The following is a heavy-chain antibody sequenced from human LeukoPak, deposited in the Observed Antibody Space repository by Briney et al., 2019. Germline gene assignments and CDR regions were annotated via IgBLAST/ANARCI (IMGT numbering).Heavy chain of an antibody. V-gene: IGHV5-51*01. Sequence: GESLKISCKGSGYSFTSYWIGWVRQMPGKGLEWMGIIYPGDSDTRYSPSFQGQVTISADKSISTAYLQWSSLKASDTAMYYCARGEMGAWEAWNDLWWYFDLWGRGTLVTVSS. CDR2: IYPGDSDT. D-gene: IGHD1-1*01. CDR1: GYSFTSYW. CDR3: ARGEMGAWEAWNDLWWYFDL. J-gene: IGHJ2*01.